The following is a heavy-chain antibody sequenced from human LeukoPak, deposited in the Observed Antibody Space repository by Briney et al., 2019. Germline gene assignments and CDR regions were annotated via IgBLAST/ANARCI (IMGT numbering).Heavy chain of an antibody. CDR2: IRYDGSRK. Sequence: PGGSLRLSCAASGFIFSSYGMHWVRQAPDKGLEWVAFIRYDGSRKYYADSVKGRFTISRDNAKNSLYLQMNSLRAEDTAVYYCARDERAWNYNDYWGQGILVTVSS. V-gene: IGHV3-30*02. D-gene: IGHD1-1*01. J-gene: IGHJ4*02. CDR1: GFIFSSYG. CDR3: ARDERAWNYNDY.